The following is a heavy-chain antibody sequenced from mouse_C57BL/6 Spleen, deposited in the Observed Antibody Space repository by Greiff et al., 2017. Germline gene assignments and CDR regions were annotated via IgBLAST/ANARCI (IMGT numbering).Heavy chain of an antibody. J-gene: IGHJ2*01. D-gene: IGHD1-1*01. V-gene: IGHV1-74*01. CDR1: GYTFTSYW. CDR2: IHPSDSDT. Sequence: QVQLQQPGAELVKPGASVKVSCKASGYTFTSYWMHWVKQRPGQGLEWIGRIHPSDSDTNYNQKFKGKATLTVDKSSCTAYMQLSSLTSEDSAVDYCAIYPDYYDSSYPDYWGQGTTLTVSS. CDR3: AIYPDYYDSSYPDY.